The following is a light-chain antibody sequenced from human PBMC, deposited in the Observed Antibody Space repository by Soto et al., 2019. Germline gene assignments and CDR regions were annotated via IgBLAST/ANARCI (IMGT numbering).Light chain of an antibody. CDR2: AAS. CDR3: QQSYSTPYT. CDR1: QSSSSS. V-gene: IGKV1-39*01. J-gene: IGKJ2*01. Sequence: DIQMTQSPSSLSASVGDRVTITCRASQSSSSSFNWYQQKPGKAPKLLIYAASSLQSGVPSRFSGSGSGTDFTLTISSLQPEDFATYYCQQSYSTPYTFGQGTKLEIK.